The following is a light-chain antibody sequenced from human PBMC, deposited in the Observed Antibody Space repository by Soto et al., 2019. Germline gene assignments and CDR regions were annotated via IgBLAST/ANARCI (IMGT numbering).Light chain of an antibody. CDR1: RGLVHSDGNTY. Sequence: DVVMTQSPLSLPVTLGQPASVSCRSSRGLVHSDGNTYLTWFQQRPGQSPRRLIYKVYNRDSGVPDRFGGSGSGTDFTLRVSRVEAEDVGVYYCLQTAHWPYTFGQGTKLEIK. CDR3: LQTAHWPYT. CDR2: KVY. J-gene: IGKJ2*01. V-gene: IGKV2-30*02.